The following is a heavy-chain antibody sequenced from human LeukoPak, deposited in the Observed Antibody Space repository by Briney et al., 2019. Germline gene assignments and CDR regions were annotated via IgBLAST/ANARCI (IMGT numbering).Heavy chain of an antibody. CDR1: GFILSSYS. D-gene: IGHD6-13*01. J-gene: IGHJ6*02. Sequence: GGSLRLSCAASGFILSSYSMNWVRQAPGKGLEWVSYISSSSSTIYYADSVKGRFTISRDNAKNSLYLQMNSLRAEDTAVYYCARDSVGSSSWYGYYYYGMDVWGQGTTVTVSS. CDR2: ISSSSSTI. CDR3: ARDSVGSSSWYGYYYYGMDV. V-gene: IGHV3-48*01.